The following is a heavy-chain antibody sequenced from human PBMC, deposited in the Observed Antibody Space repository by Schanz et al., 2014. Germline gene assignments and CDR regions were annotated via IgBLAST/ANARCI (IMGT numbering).Heavy chain of an antibody. D-gene: IGHD1-26*01. CDR1: GFTFSSYS. V-gene: IGHV3-48*01. CDR2: ISSSSSTR. Sequence: EVQLVESGGGLVQPGGSLRLSCAASGFTFSSYSMNWVRQAPGKGLEWVSYISSSSSTRYYADSMKGRFTVSRDNAENALYLQMNSLRAEDTGLYFCARGGSGSHYRLDYWGQGTLVTVSS. J-gene: IGHJ4*02. CDR3: ARGGSGSHYRLDY.